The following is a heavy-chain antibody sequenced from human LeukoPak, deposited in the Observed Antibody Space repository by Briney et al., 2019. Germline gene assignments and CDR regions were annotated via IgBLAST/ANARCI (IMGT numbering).Heavy chain of an antibody. CDR3: ARDGIAGYYGSGSYYFDY. J-gene: IGHJ4*02. CDR2: IIPIFGTA. CDR1: GGTFSSYA. V-gene: IGHV1-69*13. Sequence: ASVKVSCKASGGTFSSYAISWVRQAPGQGLEWMGGIIPIFGTANYAQKFQGRVTITADESTSTAYMELSSLRSEDTAVYYCARDGIAGYYGSGSYYFDYWGQGTLVTVSS. D-gene: IGHD3-10*01.